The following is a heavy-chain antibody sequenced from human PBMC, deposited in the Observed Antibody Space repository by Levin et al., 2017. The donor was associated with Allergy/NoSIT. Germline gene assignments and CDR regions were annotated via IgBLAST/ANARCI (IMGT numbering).Heavy chain of an antibody. CDR1: GFTFDDYA. CDR3: AKDLAGAGRSDAFDI. V-gene: IGHV3-9*01. Sequence: GGSLRLSCAASGFTFDDYAMHWVRQAPGKGLEWVSGISWNSGSIGYADSVKGRFTISRDNAKNSLYLQMNSLRAEDTALYYCAKDLAGAGRSDAFDIWGQGTMVTVSS. CDR2: ISWNSGSI. D-gene: IGHD6-19*01. J-gene: IGHJ3*02.